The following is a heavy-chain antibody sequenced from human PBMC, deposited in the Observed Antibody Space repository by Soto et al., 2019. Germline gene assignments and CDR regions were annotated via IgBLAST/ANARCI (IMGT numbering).Heavy chain of an antibody. CDR3: ARGEDAFFYYGLDV. CDR1: GCSITSSY. Sequence: SETLSLTCTVSGCSITSSYWSWIRRPPGKGLEWVAYIYDTGISGYTPSTSYNPSLKSRVTMSVDTSKSQFSLKLTSVTAADTAVYYCARGEDAFFYYGLDVWAQGITVTVPS. J-gene: IGHJ6*02. CDR2: IYDTGISGYTPST. V-gene: IGHV4-59*01.